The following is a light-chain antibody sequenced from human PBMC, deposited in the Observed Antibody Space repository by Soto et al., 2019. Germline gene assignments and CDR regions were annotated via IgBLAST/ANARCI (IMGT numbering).Light chain of an antibody. J-gene: IGKJ1*01. CDR3: QQYNIWPRT. CDR1: QSISSN. CDR2: GAS. Sequence: EIVMTQSPATLSVSPGGRATLSCRASQSISSNLAWYQQKPGQAPRLIIYGASTRATGIAARFSGSGSGTDFTLTISSLQSEDFAVYYCQQYNIWPRTFGQGTKVDI. V-gene: IGKV3-15*01.